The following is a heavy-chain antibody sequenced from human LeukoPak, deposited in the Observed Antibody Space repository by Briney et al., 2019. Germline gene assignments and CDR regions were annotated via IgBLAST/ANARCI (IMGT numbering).Heavy chain of an antibody. CDR1: GFTFSSYW. J-gene: IGHJ3*02. Sequence: PGGSLRLSCAASGFTFSSYWMSWVRQAPGKGLEWVANIKQDGSEKYYVDSVKGRFTISRDNAKNSLYLQMNSLRAEDTAIYYCARGGGKRVGGGGFGIWGQGTMVTVSS. V-gene: IGHV3-7*01. D-gene: IGHD3-16*01. CDR2: IKQDGSEK. CDR3: ARGGGKRVGGGGFGI.